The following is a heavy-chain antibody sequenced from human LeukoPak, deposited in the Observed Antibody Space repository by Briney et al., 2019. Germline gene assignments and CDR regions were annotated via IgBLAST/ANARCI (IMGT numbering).Heavy chain of an antibody. Sequence: PGGSLRLSCAASGFTFSSYGMHWVRQAPGKGLEWVALISYDGSKKYYADSVKGRFSISRDNSKNTLYLQMNSLRAEDTAVYYCARDEGVMTTVTSYYFDYWGQGTLVTVSS. CDR2: ISYDGSKK. V-gene: IGHV3-30*03. CDR1: GFTFSSYG. CDR3: ARDEGVMTTVTSYYFDY. J-gene: IGHJ4*02. D-gene: IGHD4-17*01.